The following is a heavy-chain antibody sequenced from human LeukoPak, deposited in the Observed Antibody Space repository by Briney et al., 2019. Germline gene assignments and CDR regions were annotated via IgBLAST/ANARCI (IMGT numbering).Heavy chain of an antibody. CDR1: GGTFSSYA. CDR2: IIPIFGTA. CDR3: AREMGYSYGTIDY. Sequence: GALVKVSCKASGGTFSSYAISWVRQVPGQGLEWMGGIIPIFGTANYAQKFQGRVTITADESTSTAYMELSSLRSEDTAVYYCAREMGYSYGTIDYWGQGTLVTVSS. D-gene: IGHD5-18*01. V-gene: IGHV1-69*13. J-gene: IGHJ4*02.